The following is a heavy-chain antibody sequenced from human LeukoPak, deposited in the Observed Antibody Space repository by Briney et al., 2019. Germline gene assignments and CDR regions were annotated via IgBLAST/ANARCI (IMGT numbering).Heavy chain of an antibody. CDR2: IKQDRSEK. CDR1: GFTFTNYW. CDR3: ARDTLLYADSPDAFDM. J-gene: IGHJ3*02. V-gene: IGHV3-7*01. Sequence: PGGSLRLSCAASGFTFTNYWMSWVRQAPGKGLELVANIKQDRSEKYYVDSVKGRFTISRDNAKKSLYLQMNSLRDEDTAVYYCARDTLLYADSPDAFDMWGQGTMVTVSS. D-gene: IGHD4-17*01.